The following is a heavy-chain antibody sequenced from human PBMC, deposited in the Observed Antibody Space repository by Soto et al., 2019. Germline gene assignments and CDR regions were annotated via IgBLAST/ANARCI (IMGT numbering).Heavy chain of an antibody. J-gene: IGHJ4*02. CDR2: INAGNGNT. CDR1: GYTFTSYA. Sequence: GASVKVSCKASGYTFTSYAMHWVRQAPGQRLEWMGWINAGNGNTKYSQKFQGRVTITRDTSASTAYMELSSLRSEDTAVYYCARDKMAYDSSGYAYYWGQGTLVTAPQ. V-gene: IGHV1-3*01. CDR3: ARDKMAYDSSGYAYY. D-gene: IGHD3-22*01.